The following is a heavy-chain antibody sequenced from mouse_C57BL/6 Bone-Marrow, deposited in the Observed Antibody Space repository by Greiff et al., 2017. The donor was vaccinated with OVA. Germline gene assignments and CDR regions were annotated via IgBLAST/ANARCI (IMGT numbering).Heavy chain of an antibody. J-gene: IGHJ4*01. CDR1: GFSLTSYG. V-gene: IGHV2-5*01. D-gene: IGHD1-1*01. CDR3: AKNKTPIITTVVHVFYYAMDY. CDR2: IWRGGST. Sequence: VQLQQSGPGLVQPSQSLSITCTVSGFSLTSYGVHWVRQSPGKGLEWLGVIWRGGSTDYNAAFMSRLSITKDNSKSQVFFKMNSLQADDTAIYYCAKNKTPIITTVVHVFYYAMDYWGQGTSVTVSS.